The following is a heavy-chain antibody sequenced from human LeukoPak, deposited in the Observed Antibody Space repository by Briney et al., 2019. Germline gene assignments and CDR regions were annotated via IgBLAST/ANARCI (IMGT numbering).Heavy chain of an antibody. Sequence: SETLSLTCTMSGGSISSYYWSWIRQPPGKGLEWIGYIHYSGSTNYNPSLKSRVTISVDTSKNQFSLKLSSVTAADTAVYYCASLYYYDSSGYSYYFDYWGQGTLVTVSS. CDR2: IHYSGST. D-gene: IGHD3-22*01. J-gene: IGHJ4*02. CDR1: GGSISSYY. CDR3: ASLYYYDSSGYSYYFDY. V-gene: IGHV4-59*01.